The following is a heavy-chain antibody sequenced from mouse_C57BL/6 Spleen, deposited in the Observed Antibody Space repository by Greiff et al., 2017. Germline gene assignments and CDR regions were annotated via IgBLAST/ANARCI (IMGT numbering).Heavy chain of an antibody. D-gene: IGHD1-1*01. CDR3: ARGSSYVDY. CDR1: GYTFTSYW. V-gene: IGHV1-61*01. Sequence: QVQLQQPGAELVRPGSSVKLSCKASGYTFTSYWMDWVKQRPGQGLEWIGNIYPSDSETHYNQKFKDKATLTVDKSSSTAYMQLSSLTSEDSAVYYCARGSSYVDYWGQGTTLTVSS. J-gene: IGHJ2*01. CDR2: IYPSDSET.